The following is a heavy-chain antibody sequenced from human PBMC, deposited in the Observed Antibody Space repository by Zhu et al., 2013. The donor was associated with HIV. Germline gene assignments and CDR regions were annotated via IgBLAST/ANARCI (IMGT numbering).Heavy chain of an antibody. Sequence: QVQLVQSGAEVKKPGSSVKVSCKASGGTFSSYAISWVRQAPGQGLEWMGGIIPIFGTANYAQKFQGRVTITADKSTSTAYMELSSLRSEDTAVYYCARGAMSGSYFYYYYGMGRRGAKGPGSPSP. CDR1: GGTFSSYA. J-gene: IGHJ6*02. CDR2: IIPIFGTA. V-gene: IGHV1-69*06. D-gene: IGHD1-26*01. CDR3: ARGAMSGSYFYYYYGMGRR.